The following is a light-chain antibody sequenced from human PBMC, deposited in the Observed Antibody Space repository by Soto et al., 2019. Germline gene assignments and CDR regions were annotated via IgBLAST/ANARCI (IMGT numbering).Light chain of an antibody. Sequence: QSALTQPASVSGSPGQSITISCTGTSSDVGGYNYVSWYQQHPGKAPKLMIYDVSNRPSGVSNRFSGSKSGNTASLTISGLQAEDEADYYCRSYTSSSTHVVFGGGTKRTVL. V-gene: IGLV2-14*01. CDR3: RSYTSSSTHVV. CDR2: DVS. J-gene: IGLJ2*01. CDR1: SSDVGGYNY.